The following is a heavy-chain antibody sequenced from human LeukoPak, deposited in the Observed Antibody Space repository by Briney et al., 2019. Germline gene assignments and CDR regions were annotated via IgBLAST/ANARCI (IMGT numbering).Heavy chain of an antibody. CDR3: ATLPMSSGYYFFDY. CDR2: ITNSGNSK. D-gene: IGHD3-22*01. J-gene: IGHJ4*02. V-gene: IGHV3-48*01. Sequence: GGSLRLSCAASEFTFSSYSMNWVRQAPGEGLEWVSYITNSGNSKSYADSVKGRFTISRDNTKNSLYLQMNGLRAEDTAVYYCATLPMSSGYYFFDYWGQGTLVTVSS. CDR1: EFTFSSYS.